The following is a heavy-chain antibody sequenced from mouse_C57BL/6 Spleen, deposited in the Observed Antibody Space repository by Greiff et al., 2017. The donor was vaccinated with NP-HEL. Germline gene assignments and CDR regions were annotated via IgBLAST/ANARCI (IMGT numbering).Heavy chain of an antibody. CDR2: INPSTGGT. Sequence: VQLQQSGPELVKPGASVKISCKASGYSFTGYYMNWVKQSPEKSLEWIGEINPSTGGTTYNQKFKAKATLTVDKSSSTAYMQLKSLTSEDSAVYYCARRPDYYGTLYYYAMDYWGQGTSVTVSS. J-gene: IGHJ4*01. V-gene: IGHV1-42*01. D-gene: IGHD1-1*01. CDR3: ARRPDYYGTLYYYAMDY. CDR1: GYSFTGYY.